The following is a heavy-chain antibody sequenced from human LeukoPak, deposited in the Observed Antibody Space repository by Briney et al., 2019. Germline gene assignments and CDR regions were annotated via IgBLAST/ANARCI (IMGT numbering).Heavy chain of an antibody. V-gene: IGHV1-18*01. J-gene: IGHJ5*02. CDR3: ARDRRYCSGGSCYRDTNWFDP. Sequence: ASVKVSSTASGYTFTIYGISWVRQAPGPGLEWMGWISAYNGNTNYAQKLQGRVTMTTDTSTSTAYMELRSLRSDDTAEYYCARDRRYCSGGSCYRDTNWFDPWGQGTLVTVSS. D-gene: IGHD2-15*01. CDR2: ISAYNGNT. CDR1: GYTFTIYG.